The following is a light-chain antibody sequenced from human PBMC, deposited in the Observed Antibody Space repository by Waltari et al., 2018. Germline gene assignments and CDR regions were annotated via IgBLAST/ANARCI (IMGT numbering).Light chain of an antibody. CDR3: QQRSSWPRT. CDR2: SAS. V-gene: IGKV3-11*01. CDR1: QSINNY. Sequence: DIVLTQSRATLSLSPGERPTLSCRASQSINNYLAGYQQKPGQAPRLLIYSASNRATGIPARFSGSGSGTDFFLTISSLDPEDFAVYYCQQRSSWPRTFGQGTRVEIK. J-gene: IGKJ1*01.